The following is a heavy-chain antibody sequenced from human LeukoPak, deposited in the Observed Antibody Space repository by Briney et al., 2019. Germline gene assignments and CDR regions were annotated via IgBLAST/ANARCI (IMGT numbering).Heavy chain of an antibody. CDR2: IYYSGST. J-gene: IGHJ5*02. D-gene: IGHD6-19*01. V-gene: IGHV4-61*08. CDR1: GGSISSGGYY. Sequence: SETLSLTCTVSGGSISSGGYYWSWIRQHPGKGLEWIGYIYYSGSTNYNPSLKSRVTISVDTSKNQFSLKLSSVTAADTAVYYCARHGYSSGSLAWFDPWGQGTQVTVSS. CDR3: ARHGYSSGSLAWFDP.